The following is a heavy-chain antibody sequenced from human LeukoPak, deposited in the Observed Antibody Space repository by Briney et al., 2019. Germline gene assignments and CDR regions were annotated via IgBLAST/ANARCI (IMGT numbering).Heavy chain of an antibody. CDR1: GYSFTSYW. J-gene: IGHJ3*02. Sequence: PGESLKISCKGSGYSFTSYWISWVRQMPGKGLEWMGRIDPSDSYTNYSPSFQGQVTISADKSISTAYPQWSSLKASDTAMYYCARPYGMSRMAFDIWGQGTMVTVSS. CDR2: IDPSDSYT. D-gene: IGHD4-17*01. CDR3: ARPYGMSRMAFDI. V-gene: IGHV5-10-1*04.